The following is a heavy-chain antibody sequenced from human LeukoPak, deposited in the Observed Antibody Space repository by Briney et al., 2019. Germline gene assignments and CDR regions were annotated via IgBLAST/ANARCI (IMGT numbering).Heavy chain of an antibody. D-gene: IGHD3-3*01. CDR2: ISGSGGST. CDR1: GFTFSSYA. Sequence: GGSLRLSCAASGFTFSSYAMSWVRQAPGKGLEWVSAISGSGGSTYYADSVKGRFTISRDNSKNTLYLQMNSLRAEDTAVYYCAAVLRFLEWLPQPLGAFDIWGQGTMVTVSS. V-gene: IGHV3-23*01. J-gene: IGHJ3*02. CDR3: AAVLRFLEWLPQPLGAFDI.